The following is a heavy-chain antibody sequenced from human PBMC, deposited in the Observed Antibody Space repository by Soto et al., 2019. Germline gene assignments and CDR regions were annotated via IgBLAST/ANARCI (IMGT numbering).Heavy chain of an antibody. Sequence: QVQLVQSGAEVKKPGASVKVSCKASGYTFTSYGISWVRQAPGQGPEWMGWISAYNGNTNYAQKLQGRGTMTTDTSTSTAYMELRSLRSDDTAVYYCARDGVDTATGYYYGMDVWGQGTTVTVSS. CDR3: ARDGVDTATGYYYGMDV. D-gene: IGHD5-18*01. V-gene: IGHV1-18*01. CDR1: GYTFTSYG. CDR2: ISAYNGNT. J-gene: IGHJ6*02.